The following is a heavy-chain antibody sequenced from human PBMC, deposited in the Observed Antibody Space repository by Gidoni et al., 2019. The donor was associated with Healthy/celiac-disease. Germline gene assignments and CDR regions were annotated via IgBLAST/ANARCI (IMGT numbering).Heavy chain of an antibody. CDR3: ARDYNYYDSSGYYYVVDAFDI. Sequence: QVQLVQSGAEVKKPGASVKVSCKASGYTFTSYGISWVRQAPGQGLEWMGWISAYNGNTNYAQKLQGRVTMTTDTSTSTAYMELRSLRSDDTAVYYCARDYNYYDSSGYYYVVDAFDIWGQGTMVTVSS. V-gene: IGHV1-18*01. CDR1: GYTFTSYG. CDR2: ISAYNGNT. D-gene: IGHD3-22*01. J-gene: IGHJ3*02.